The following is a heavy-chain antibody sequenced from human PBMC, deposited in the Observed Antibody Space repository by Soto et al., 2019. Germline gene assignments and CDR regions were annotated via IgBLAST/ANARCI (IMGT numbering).Heavy chain of an antibody. CDR3: AKDGAVAGGPDY. CDR1: GFTFSSYA. D-gene: IGHD6-19*01. V-gene: IGHV3-23*01. Sequence: EVQLLESGGGLVQPGGSLRLSCAASGFTFSSYAMSWVRQAPGKGLEWVSAISGSGGSTYYADSVKGRFTISRDNSKNTLYLQMNSMRAEDTAVYSCAKDGAVAGGPDYWGEGSLVRVS. CDR2: ISGSGGST. J-gene: IGHJ4*02.